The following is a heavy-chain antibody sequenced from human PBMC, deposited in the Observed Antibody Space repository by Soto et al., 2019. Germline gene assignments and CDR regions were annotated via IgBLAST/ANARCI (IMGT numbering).Heavy chain of an antibody. J-gene: IGHJ4*02. CDR1: GGSFSGYY. CDR2: MNDSGST. D-gene: IGHD1-7*01. Sequence: HVQLQQWGAGLLKPSETLSLTCAVSGGSFSGYYWSWIRQPPGKGLEWIGEMNDSGSTKYNASLESRVAISVDTSKGHFSLTLTSVTAADTAVYYCASPRWNYIYWGQGTLVAVSS. V-gene: IGHV4-34*01. CDR3: ASPRWNYIY.